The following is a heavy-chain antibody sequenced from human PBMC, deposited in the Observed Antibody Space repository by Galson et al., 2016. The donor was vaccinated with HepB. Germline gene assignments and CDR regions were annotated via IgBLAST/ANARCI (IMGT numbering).Heavy chain of an antibody. CDR3: ARQDEAVAGGSPWYFDL. V-gene: IGHV3-21*01. D-gene: IGHD6-19*01. Sequence: SCAASGFTFSNYPMNWVRQAPGKGLEWVSSISSSSTYIYYADSMKGRFTISRDNAKKSLFLQMNSLRAEDTAIYYCARQDEAVAGGSPWYFDLWGRGTPVTVSS. CDR1: GFTFSNYP. J-gene: IGHJ2*01. CDR2: ISSSSTYI.